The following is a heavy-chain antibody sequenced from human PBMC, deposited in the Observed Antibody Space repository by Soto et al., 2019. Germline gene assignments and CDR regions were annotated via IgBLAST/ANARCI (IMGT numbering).Heavy chain of an antibody. V-gene: IGHV3-33*01. J-gene: IGHJ5*02. CDR2: IWYDGSNK. CDR3: ARDGEYHNWFDP. CDR1: GFNFSSYG. Sequence: QVQLVESGGGVVQPGRSLRLSCAASGFNFSSYGMHWVRQAPGKGLEWVAVIWYDGSNKYHADSVKGGFTIARDNSKNTLYLQLNSLSAEDLAVYYCARDGEYHNWFDPWGQGTLVTVSS. D-gene: IGHD3-10*01.